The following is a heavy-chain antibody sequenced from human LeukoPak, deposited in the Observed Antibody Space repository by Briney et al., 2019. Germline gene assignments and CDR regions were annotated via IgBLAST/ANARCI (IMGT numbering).Heavy chain of an antibody. Sequence: ASVKVSCKASGYTFTSYGISWVRPAPGQGLEWMGWISAYNGNTNYAQKLQGRVTMTTDTSTSTAYMELRSLRSDDTAVYYCAREDALVGGSSWNYWGQGTLVTVSS. CDR3: AREDALVGGSSWNY. J-gene: IGHJ4*02. CDR2: ISAYNGNT. CDR1: GYTFTSYG. D-gene: IGHD6-13*01. V-gene: IGHV1-18*01.